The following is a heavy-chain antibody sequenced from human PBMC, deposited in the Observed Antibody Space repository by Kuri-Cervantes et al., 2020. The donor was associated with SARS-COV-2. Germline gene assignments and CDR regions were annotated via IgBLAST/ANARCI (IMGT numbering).Heavy chain of an antibody. Sequence: ASVKVSCKASGYTFTSYGISWVRQATGQGLEWMGGISAYNGNTNYAQKLQGRVTMTTDTSTSTAYMELRSLRSDDTAVYYCARCLLRRPLTRMPYWGQGTLVTVSS. D-gene: IGHD3-9*01. CDR3: ARCLLRRPLTRMPY. CDR2: ISAYNGNT. J-gene: IGHJ4*02. CDR1: GYTFTSYG. V-gene: IGHV1-18*01.